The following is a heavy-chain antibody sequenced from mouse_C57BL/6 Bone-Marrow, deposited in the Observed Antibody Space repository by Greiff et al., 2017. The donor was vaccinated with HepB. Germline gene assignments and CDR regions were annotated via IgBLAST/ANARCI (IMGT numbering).Heavy chain of an antibody. CDR3: TRGGLLRLTGSYYFDY. CDR2: IDPETGGT. J-gene: IGHJ2*01. Sequence: VKLMESGAELVRPGASVTLSCKASGYTFTDYEMHWVKQTPVHGLEWIGAIDPETGGTAYNQKFKGKAILTADKSSSTAYMERRSLTSEDSAVYYCTRGGLLRLTGSYYFDYWGQGTTLTVSS. D-gene: IGHD1-2*01. V-gene: IGHV1-15*01. CDR1: GYTFTDYE.